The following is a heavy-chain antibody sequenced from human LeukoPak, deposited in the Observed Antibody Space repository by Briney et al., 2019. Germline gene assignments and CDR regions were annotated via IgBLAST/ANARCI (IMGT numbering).Heavy chain of an antibody. V-gene: IGHV4-30-2*02. CDR1: GGSISSGGYY. Sequence: SQTLSLTCTVSGGSISSGGYYWSWIRQPPGKGLEWIGYIYHSGSTYYNPSLKSRVTISIDTSKNQFSLKLNPVTAADTAVYYCARCGVWSGYSDHYYYYMDVWGKGTTVTVSS. J-gene: IGHJ6*03. CDR3: ARCGVWSGYSDHYYYYMDV. CDR2: IYHSGST. D-gene: IGHD3-3*01.